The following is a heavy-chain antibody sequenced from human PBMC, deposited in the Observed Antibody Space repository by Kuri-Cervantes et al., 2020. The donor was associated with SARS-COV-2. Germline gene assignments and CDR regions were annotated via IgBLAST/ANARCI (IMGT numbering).Heavy chain of an antibody. Sequence: ESLKISCTVSGGSISSSSYYWGWIRQPPGKGLEWIGSIYYSGSTYYNPSLKSRVTISVDTSKNQFSLKLSSVTAADTAVYYCARSRGYSGYDYLRDYWGQGTLVTVSS. CDR3: ARSRGYSGYDYLRDY. J-gene: IGHJ4*02. CDR2: IYYSGST. CDR1: GGSISSSSYY. V-gene: IGHV4-39*01. D-gene: IGHD5-12*01.